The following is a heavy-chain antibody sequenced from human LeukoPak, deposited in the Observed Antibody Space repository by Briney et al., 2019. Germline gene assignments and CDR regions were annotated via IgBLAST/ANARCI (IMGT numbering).Heavy chain of an antibody. V-gene: IGHV3-7*01. CDR1: GFTFSSYW. J-gene: IGHJ4*02. D-gene: IGHD5-12*01. Sequence: GGSLRLSCAASGFTFSSYWMSWVRQAXXXXXEWVANIKQDGSEKYYVDSVKGRFTISRDNAKNSLYLQMNSLRAEDTAVYYCARDRKLWLHWGQGTLVTVSS. CDR3: ARDRKLWLH. CDR2: IKQDGSEK.